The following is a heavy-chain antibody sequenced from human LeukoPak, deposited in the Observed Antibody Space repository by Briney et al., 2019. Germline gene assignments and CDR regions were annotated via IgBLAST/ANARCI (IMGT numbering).Heavy chain of an antibody. CDR1: GFAFSSYG. V-gene: IGHV3-30*18. CDR3: AKTSFSSSGYLRPIDY. J-gene: IGHJ4*02. D-gene: IGHD3-22*01. CDR2: ISSDGSNK. Sequence: PGGSLRLSCVASGFAFSSYGMHWVRQAPGKGLEWVAVISSDGSNKYYADSVKGRFTISRDNFKNTLFLHMNSLRVDDTAVYYCAKTSFSSSGYLRPIDYWGQGTLVTVSS.